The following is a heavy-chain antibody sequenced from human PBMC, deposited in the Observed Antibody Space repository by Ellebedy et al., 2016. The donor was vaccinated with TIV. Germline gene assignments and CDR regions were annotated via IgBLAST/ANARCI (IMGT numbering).Heavy chain of an antibody. CDR1: GYTFTSYG. J-gene: IGHJ3*02. CDR2: INAGNGNT. Sequence: ASVKVSCXASGYTFTSYGINWVRQAPGQGLEWMGWINAGNGNTKYSQKFQGRVTMTRDTSISTAYMELSRLRSDDTAVYYCARARWLLGAFDIWGQGTMVTVSS. D-gene: IGHD3-22*01. CDR3: ARARWLLGAFDI. V-gene: IGHV1-18*04.